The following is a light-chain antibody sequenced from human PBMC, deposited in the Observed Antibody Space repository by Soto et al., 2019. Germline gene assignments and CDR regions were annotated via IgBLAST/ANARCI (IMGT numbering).Light chain of an antibody. CDR3: QQYDNLPLT. Sequence: DIQMTQTPSSRSASVGDRVTITCQASQDISNYLIWFQQKPGKAPKLLIYDASNLETGVPSRFSGSGSGTHFSFTISSLQPEDIATYYCQQYDNLPLTFGGGTKVEIK. CDR2: DAS. CDR1: QDISNY. J-gene: IGKJ4*01. V-gene: IGKV1-33*01.